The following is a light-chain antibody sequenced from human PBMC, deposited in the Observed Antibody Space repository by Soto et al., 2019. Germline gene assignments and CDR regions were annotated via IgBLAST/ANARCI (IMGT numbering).Light chain of an antibody. CDR1: QSVSSY. Sequence: EIVLTQSPATLSLSPGERATLSCRASQSVSSYLAWYQQKPGQAPRLLIYDASNRATGIPARLSGSGSGTDFTLTISSLEPEELAVDYGQQRSNWPITFGQGTRLEIK. J-gene: IGKJ5*01. CDR2: DAS. CDR3: QQRSNWPIT. V-gene: IGKV3-11*01.